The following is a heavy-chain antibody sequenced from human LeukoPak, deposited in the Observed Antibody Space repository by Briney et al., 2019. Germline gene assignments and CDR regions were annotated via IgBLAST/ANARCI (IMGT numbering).Heavy chain of an antibody. D-gene: IGHD3-22*01. CDR3: ARGYDSSGCLDY. CDR1: GGSISSYGYS. V-gene: IGHV4-39*07. Sequence: SETLSLTCTVSGGSISSYGYSWGWIRQPPGKGLEWIGSIYHSGSTYYNPSLKSRVTISVDTSKNQFSLKLSSVTAADTAVYYCARGYDSSGCLDYWGQGTLVTVSS. CDR2: IYHSGST. J-gene: IGHJ4*02.